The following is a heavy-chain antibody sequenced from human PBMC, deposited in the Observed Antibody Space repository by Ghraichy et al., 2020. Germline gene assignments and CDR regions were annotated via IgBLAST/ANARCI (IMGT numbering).Heavy chain of an antibody. V-gene: IGHV4-4*09. CDR1: GGSISSYY. J-gene: IGHJ3*02. Sequence: TLSLTCTVSGGSISSYYWSWIRQPPGKGLEWIGYIYTSGSTNYNPSLKSRVTISVDTSKNQFSLKLSSVTAADTAVYYCARQGDIVVVPAASHAFDIWGQGTMVTVSS. D-gene: IGHD2-2*01. CDR3: ARQGDIVVVPAASHAFDI. CDR2: IYTSGST.